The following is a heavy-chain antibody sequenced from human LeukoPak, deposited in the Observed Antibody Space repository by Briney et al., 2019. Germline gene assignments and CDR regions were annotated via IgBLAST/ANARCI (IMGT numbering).Heavy chain of an antibody. CDR3: AKDHMVRGPYYFDY. V-gene: IGHV3-23*01. D-gene: IGHD3-10*01. J-gene: IGHJ4*02. CDR1: GFTFSSYG. CDR2: INGSSGCT. Sequence: GGSLRLSCAASGFTFSSYGMSWVRQAPGKGLEWVSYINGSSGCTYYADSVKGRFTISRDNSKNTPYLQMNSLRAEDTAVYYCAKDHMVRGPYYFDYWGQGTLVTVSS.